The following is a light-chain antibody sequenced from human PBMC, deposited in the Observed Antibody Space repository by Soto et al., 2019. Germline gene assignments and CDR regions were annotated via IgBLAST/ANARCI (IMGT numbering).Light chain of an antibody. V-gene: IGKV1-5*03. Sequence: DIQMTQSPSTLSASVGDRVSITCRAGQTIDSWLAWYQQRPGKPPNLLIYKASTLASGVPSRFSGSGSGTEFTLTINSLQPDDFATYYCQHFNSYPWTFGQGTKVDIK. J-gene: IGKJ1*01. CDR2: KAS. CDR1: QTIDSW. CDR3: QHFNSYPWT.